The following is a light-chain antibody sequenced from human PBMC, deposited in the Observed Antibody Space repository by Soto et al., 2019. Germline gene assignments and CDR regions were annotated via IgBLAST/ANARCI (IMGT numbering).Light chain of an antibody. CDR2: GAF. Sequence: EIVLTQSPGTLSVSPGERATLSCRTSQSISSTYLAWYQKKPGQAPRLLLYGAFNRATGIPDRFSGNGSGTDFTLTISRLEPEDCAFYYCQQYGSSSFAFGPGTKVEIK. CDR3: QQYGSSSFA. CDR1: QSISSTY. V-gene: IGKV3-20*01. J-gene: IGKJ3*01.